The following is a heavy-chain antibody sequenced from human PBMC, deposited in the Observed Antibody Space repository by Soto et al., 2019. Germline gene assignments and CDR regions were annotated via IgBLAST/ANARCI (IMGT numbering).Heavy chain of an antibody. V-gene: IGHV4-34*01. D-gene: IGHD6-19*01. J-gene: IGHJ4*02. CDR3: ASGGAGWDVAGTLFDY. Sequence: QVQLQQWGAGLLKPSETLSLTCAVYGGSFSGYYWSWIRQPPGKGLEWIGEINHSGSTNYNPSLKSRVTISVDTSKNQFSLKLSSVTAADTAVYYCASGGAGWDVAGTLFDYWGQGTLVTVSS. CDR2: INHSGST. CDR1: GGSFSGYY.